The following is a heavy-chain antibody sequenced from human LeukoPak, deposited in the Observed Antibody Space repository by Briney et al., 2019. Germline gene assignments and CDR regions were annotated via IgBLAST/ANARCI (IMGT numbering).Heavy chain of an antibody. Sequence: SSSGYIYYADSVKGRFTISRDNAKSSLYLQMNSLRAEDTAVYYCARDSAGSTYYPYNWFDPWGQGTLVTVSS. V-gene: IGHV3-21*01. J-gene: IGHJ5*02. CDR3: ARDSAGSTYYPYNWFDP. CDR2: SSSGYI. D-gene: IGHD3-3*01.